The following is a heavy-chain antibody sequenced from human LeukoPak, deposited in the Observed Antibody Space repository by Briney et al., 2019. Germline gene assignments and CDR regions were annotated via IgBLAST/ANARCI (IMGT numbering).Heavy chain of an antibody. CDR1: GVTVSSNY. J-gene: IGHJ4*02. D-gene: IGHD5-12*01. V-gene: IGHV3-30*18. CDR3: VKEVVATIPPL. Sequence: WGSLRLSCAVFGVTVSSNYMSWVRQAPGKRLEWVAVISYDGSNKYYADSVKGRFTISRDNSKNTLYLQMNSLRAEDTAVYYCVKEVVATIPPLWGQGTLVTVSS. CDR2: ISYDGSNK.